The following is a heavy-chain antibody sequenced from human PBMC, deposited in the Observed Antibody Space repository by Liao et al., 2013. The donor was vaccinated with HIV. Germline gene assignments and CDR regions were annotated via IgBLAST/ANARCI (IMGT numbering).Heavy chain of an antibody. D-gene: IGHD2-2*01. CDR3: ARDGRDCSSTSCYHYYYMDV. J-gene: IGHJ6*03. CDR1: GGSISSYY. CDR2: IYTSGST. V-gene: IGHV4-4*07. Sequence: QVQLQESGPGLVKPSETLSLTCTVSGGSISSYYWSWIRQPAGKGLEWIGRIYTSGSTNYNPSLKSRVTMSVDTSKNQFSLKLSSVTAADTAVYYCARDGRDCSSTSCYHYYYMDVWGKGTTVTVS.